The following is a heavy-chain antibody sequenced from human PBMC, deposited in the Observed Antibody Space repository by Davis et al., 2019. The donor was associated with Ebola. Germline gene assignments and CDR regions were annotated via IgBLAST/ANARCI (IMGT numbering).Heavy chain of an antibody. J-gene: IGHJ4*02. Sequence: MPSETLSLSCAVYGGSFSGYYWSWIRQPPGKGLEWIGEINHSGSTNYNPYLKSRVTIAVDTSKNQFSLKLSSVTASDTAVYYCARSRDDYVWGSYRTAQKDTYYFDYWGQGTLVTVSS. CDR1: GGSFSGYY. V-gene: IGHV4-34*01. D-gene: IGHD3-16*02. CDR3: ARSRDDYVWGSYRTAQKDTYYFDY. CDR2: INHSGST.